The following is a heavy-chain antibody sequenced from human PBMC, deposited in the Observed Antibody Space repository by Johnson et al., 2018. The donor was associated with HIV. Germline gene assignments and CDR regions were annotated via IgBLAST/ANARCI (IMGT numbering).Heavy chain of an antibody. V-gene: IGHV3-30-3*01. D-gene: IGHD2-2*01. J-gene: IGHJ3*02. CDR1: GFTFSSYA. CDR2: ISYDGSNK. Sequence: QMQLVESGGGVVQPGRSLRLSCAASGFTFSSYAMHWVRQAPGKGLEWVAVISYDGSNKYYADSVKGRFTISRDNSKNTLYLQMNSLRAEDTAVYYCVRRNAGGAFDIWGQGTMVTVSS. CDR3: VRRNAGGAFDI.